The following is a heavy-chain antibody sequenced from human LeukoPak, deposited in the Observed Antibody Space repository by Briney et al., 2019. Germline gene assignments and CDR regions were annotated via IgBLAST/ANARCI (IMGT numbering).Heavy chain of an antibody. V-gene: IGHV3-23*01. J-gene: IGHJ4*02. Sequence: PGGSLRLSCAASGFTFSKYAMNWVRQAPGKGLEWVSGISGSGGSTYYADSVKGRFTISRDNSKNTLYLQMNSLRVEDTAVYYCANFPGDYIDYWGQGTLVTVSS. CDR1: GFTFSKYA. CDR3: ANFPGDYIDY. CDR2: ISGSGGST.